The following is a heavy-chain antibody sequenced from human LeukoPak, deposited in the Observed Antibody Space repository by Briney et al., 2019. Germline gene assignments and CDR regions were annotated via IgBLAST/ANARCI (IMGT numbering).Heavy chain of an antibody. V-gene: IGHV1-18*01. J-gene: IGHJ4*02. CDR3: ARDYRYDSGYGYDY. CDR1: GYTFTSYG. CDR2: ISAYNGNT. Sequence: ASVKVSCKASGYTFTSYGISWVRQAPGRGLEWMGWISAYNGNTNYAQKLQGRVTMTTDTSTSTAYMELRSLRSDDTAVYYCARDYRYDSGYGYDYWGQGTLVTVSS. D-gene: IGHD5-12*01.